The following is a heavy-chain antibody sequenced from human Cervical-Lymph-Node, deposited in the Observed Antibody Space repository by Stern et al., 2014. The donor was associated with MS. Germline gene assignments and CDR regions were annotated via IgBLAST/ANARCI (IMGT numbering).Heavy chain of an antibody. J-gene: IGHJ4*02. CDR1: GFTFSNYW. V-gene: IGHV3-74*02. Sequence: VQLVESGGGLVKPGGSLRLSCAASGFTFSNYWMQWVRQAPGKGLVWVSHINSDGSRTSYADSVKGRFTISGDNAKNTLYLQMNSLRAEDTAVYYCARSWELAFDYWGQGTLVTVSS. CDR3: ARSWELAFDY. D-gene: IGHD1-26*01. CDR2: INSDGSRT.